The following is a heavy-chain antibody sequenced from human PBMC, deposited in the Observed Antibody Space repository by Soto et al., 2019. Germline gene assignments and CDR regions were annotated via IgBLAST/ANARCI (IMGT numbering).Heavy chain of an antibody. CDR3: ARARKYYGSGSRYWYFDL. V-gene: IGHV4-34*01. D-gene: IGHD3-10*01. CDR1: GGSVSGYY. Sequence: PSETLSLTCAVYGGSVSGYYWSWIRQPPGKGLEWIGEINHSGSTNYNPSLKSRVTISVDTSKNQFSLKLSSVTAADTAVYYCARARKYYGSGSRYWYFDLWGRGTLVTVSS. CDR2: INHSGST. J-gene: IGHJ2*01.